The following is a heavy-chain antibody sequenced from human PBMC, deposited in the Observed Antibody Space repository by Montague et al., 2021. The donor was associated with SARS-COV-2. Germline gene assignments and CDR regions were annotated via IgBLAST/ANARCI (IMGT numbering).Heavy chain of an antibody. J-gene: IGHJ4*02. D-gene: IGHD1-7*01. Sequence: SETLSLTCSVSGGSISSGDFFWGWIRQPPGRGLEWIGSIYSDGRTQYNPSLKSRVFVSADMSRSLFSLELTSVTAADTAVYYCARQRRDASRCERTYYSDYWGPGTLVTVSS. CDR1: GGSISSGDFF. CDR3: ARQRRDASRCERTYYSDY. V-gene: IGHV4-39*01. CDR2: IYSDGRT.